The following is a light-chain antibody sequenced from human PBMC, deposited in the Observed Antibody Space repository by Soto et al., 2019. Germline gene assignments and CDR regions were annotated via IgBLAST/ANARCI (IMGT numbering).Light chain of an antibody. V-gene: IGKV3-15*01. Sequence: EIVMTQSPATLSVSPGERATLSCRASQSVSSNLAWYQQKPGQAPRLLIYGASTRATGVPARFSGSGSGTEFTLTISGLQSEDFAVYYCQQYSDWPLSFGGGTKVEIK. CDR1: QSVSSN. CDR3: QQYSDWPLS. CDR2: GAS. J-gene: IGKJ4*01.